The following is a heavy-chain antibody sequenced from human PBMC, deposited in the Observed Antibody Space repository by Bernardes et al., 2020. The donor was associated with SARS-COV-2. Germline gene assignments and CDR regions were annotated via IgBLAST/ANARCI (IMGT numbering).Heavy chain of an antibody. Sequence: GGSLRLSCVASGFTFRNYAMSWVRQAPGKGLEWVSAISGSGGSTYYADSVKGRFTISRDNSKNTLYLQMNSLRAEDTAVYYCASSELRFLEWLLPSTFIDYWGQGTLVTVSS. CDR3: ASSELRFLEWLLPSTFIDY. J-gene: IGHJ4*02. CDR1: GFTFRNYA. V-gene: IGHV3-23*01. D-gene: IGHD3-3*01. CDR2: ISGSGGST.